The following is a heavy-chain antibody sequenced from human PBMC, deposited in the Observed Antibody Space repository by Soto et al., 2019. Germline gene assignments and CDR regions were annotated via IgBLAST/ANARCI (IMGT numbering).Heavy chain of an antibody. CDR1: GGSVRSSTYY. J-gene: IGHJ4*02. D-gene: IGHD3-22*01. CDR3: VGSGYSPFDY. V-gene: IGHV4-39*01. Sequence: PSETLSLTCTVSGGSVRSSTYYWGWIRQPPGKGLEWIASIYYSGSTYYNPSLKSRVTISVDTSKNQFSLKLSSVTAADTAVYYCVGSGYSPFDYWGQGTLVTVSS. CDR2: IYYSGST.